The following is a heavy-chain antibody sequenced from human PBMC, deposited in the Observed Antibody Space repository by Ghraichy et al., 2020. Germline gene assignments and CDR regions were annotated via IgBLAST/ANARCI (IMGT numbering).Heavy chain of an antibody. J-gene: IGHJ5*02. D-gene: IGHD3-16*02. CDR1: GFTFSSYA. V-gene: IGHV3-30-3*01. CDR2: ISYDGSNK. CDR3: ARDGQTLLYDYVWGSYRPNWFDP. Sequence: GGSLRLSCAASGFTFSSYAMHWVRQAPGKGLEWVAVISYDGSNKYYADSVKGRFTISRDNSKNTLYLQMNSLRAEDTAVYYCARDGQTLLYDYVWGSYRPNWFDPWGQGTLVTVSS.